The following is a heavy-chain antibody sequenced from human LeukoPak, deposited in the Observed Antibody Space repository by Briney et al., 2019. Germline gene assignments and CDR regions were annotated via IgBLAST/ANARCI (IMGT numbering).Heavy chain of an antibody. CDR1: GFTFGYSG. D-gene: IGHD3-10*01. J-gene: IGHJ4*02. Sequence: GGSLRLSCVPYGFTFGYSGMHWVRQAPGKGLEWVSYITSSGSIIYYADSVKGRFTISRDNAKDSLYLQMNSLRAEDTAVYYSARVRYEGPFGSGTVDYWGQGTLVTVSS. V-gene: IGHV3-48*03. CDR2: ITSSGSII. CDR3: ARVRYEGPFGSGTVDY.